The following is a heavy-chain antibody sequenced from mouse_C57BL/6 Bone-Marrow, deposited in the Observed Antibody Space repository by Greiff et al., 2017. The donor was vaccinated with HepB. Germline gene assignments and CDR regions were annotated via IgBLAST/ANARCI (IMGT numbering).Heavy chain of an antibody. D-gene: IGHD1-1*01. Sequence: VKLQQPGAELVKPGASVKLSCKASGYTFTSYWMHWVKQRPGQGLEWIGMIHPNSGSTNYNEKFKSKATLTVDKSSSTAYMQLSSLTSEDSAVYYCARSGTTVVTWYFDVWGTGTTVTVSS. CDR3: ARSGTTVVTWYFDV. V-gene: IGHV1-64*01. J-gene: IGHJ1*03. CDR1: GYTFTSYW. CDR2: IHPNSGST.